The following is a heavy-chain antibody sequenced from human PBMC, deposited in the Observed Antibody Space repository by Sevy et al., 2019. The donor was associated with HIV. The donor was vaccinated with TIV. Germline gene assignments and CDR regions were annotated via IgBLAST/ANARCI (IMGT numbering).Heavy chain of an antibody. Sequence: GGSLRLSCAASGFTFSSYGMHWVRQAPGKGLEWVAVISYDGSNKYYADSVKGRFTISRDNSKNTLYLQMNSLRAEDTAEYYCAKDNQYYYDSSGYYGLQAFDIWGQGTMVTVSS. CDR1: GFTFSSYG. V-gene: IGHV3-30*18. D-gene: IGHD3-22*01. J-gene: IGHJ3*02. CDR2: ISYDGSNK. CDR3: AKDNQYYYDSSGYYGLQAFDI.